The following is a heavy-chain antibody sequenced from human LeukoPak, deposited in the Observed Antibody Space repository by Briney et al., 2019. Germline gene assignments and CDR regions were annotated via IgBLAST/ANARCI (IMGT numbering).Heavy chain of an antibody. D-gene: IGHD1/OR15-1a*01. Sequence: SGTLSLTCTVSGGSISSSNWWNWVRQPPGKGLEWIGEIYHSGGTNYNPSLKSRVTISLGKSKNQFSLRLTSVTAADTAVYYCARRGPQLLNWYNDYWGQGTLVSVSS. CDR3: ARRGPQLLNWYNDY. J-gene: IGHJ4*02. CDR1: GGSISSSNW. V-gene: IGHV4-4*02. CDR2: IYHSGGT.